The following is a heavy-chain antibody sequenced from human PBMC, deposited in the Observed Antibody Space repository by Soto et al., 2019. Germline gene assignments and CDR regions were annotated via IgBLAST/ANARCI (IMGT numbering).Heavy chain of an antibody. J-gene: IGHJ4*02. CDR1: GFTFTSYA. Sequence: GGCRSLSCAVSGFTFTSYAMTWVSQGAGKGLECVSSIGTRTGDLLYADSVQGRFTISRDNSINSLFLQMNSLRTENTAIYYCAKRSPGGTYYSDYWGQGTLVTVSS. CDR2: IGTRTGDL. D-gene: IGHD1-26*01. CDR3: AKRSPGGTYYSDY. V-gene: IGHV3-23*01.